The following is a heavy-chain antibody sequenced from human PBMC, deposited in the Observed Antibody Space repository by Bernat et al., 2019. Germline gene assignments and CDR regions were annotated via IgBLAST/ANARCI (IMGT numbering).Heavy chain of an antibody. CDR3: ARTPLYYDFWSGYDDY. Sequence: VQLVESGGGVVQPGRSLRLSCAASGFTFSSYAMHWVRQAPGKGLEYVSAISSNGGSTYYANSVKGRFTISRDNSKNTLYLQMGSLRAEDMAVYYCARTPLYYDFWSGYDDYWGQGTLVTVSS. CDR1: GFTFSSYA. D-gene: IGHD3-3*01. V-gene: IGHV3-64*01. CDR2: ISSNGGST. J-gene: IGHJ4*02.